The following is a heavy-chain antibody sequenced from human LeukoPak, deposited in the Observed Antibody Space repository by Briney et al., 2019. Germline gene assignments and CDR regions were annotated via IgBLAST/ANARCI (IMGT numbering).Heavy chain of an antibody. J-gene: IGHJ4*02. CDR1: GYTFTGYY. D-gene: IGHD3-10*01. CDR2: INPNSGGT. V-gene: IGHV1-2*02. Sequence: GASVKVSXKASGYTFTGYYMHWVRQAPGQGLEWMGWINPNSGGTNYARKFQGRVTMTRDTSISTAYMELSRLRSDDTAVYYCARASLWFGELAAFDYWGQGTLVTVSS. CDR3: ARASLWFGELAAFDY.